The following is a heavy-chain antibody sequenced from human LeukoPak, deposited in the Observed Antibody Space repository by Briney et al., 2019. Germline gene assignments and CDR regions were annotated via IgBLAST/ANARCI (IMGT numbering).Heavy chain of an antibody. CDR3: ARTPPVYYDSSGYYVPRGNWFDP. D-gene: IGHD3-22*01. V-gene: IGHV1-3*01. CDR1: GYTFTSYA. Sequence: GASVKVSCKASGYTFTSYAMHWVRQAPGQRLEWMGWINAANGNTKYSQKFQGRVTITRDTSASTAYMELSSLRSEDTAVYYCARTPPVYYDSSGYYVPRGNWFDPWGQGTLVTVSS. CDR2: INAANGNT. J-gene: IGHJ5*02.